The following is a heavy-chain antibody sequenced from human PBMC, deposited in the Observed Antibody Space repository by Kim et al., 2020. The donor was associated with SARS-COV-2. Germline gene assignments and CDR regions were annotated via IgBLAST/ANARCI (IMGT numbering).Heavy chain of an antibody. V-gene: IGHV3-43*01. Sequence: GGSLRLSCVGSGYNFDDYTMHWVRQAPGKGLEWVSLISWDGAVIYYVDSVKGRFTISRDNSRNSLFLQMNSLRTEDTALYYCTRGSNTWYPSGYWGQGTLGTVSS. CDR3: TRGSNTWYPSGY. CDR1: GYNFDDYT. D-gene: IGHD6-13*01. J-gene: IGHJ4*02. CDR2: ISWDGAVI.